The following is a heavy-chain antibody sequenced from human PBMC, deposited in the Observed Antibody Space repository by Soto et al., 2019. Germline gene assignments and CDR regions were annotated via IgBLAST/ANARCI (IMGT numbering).Heavy chain of an antibody. Sequence: SETLSLTCAVYGGPFSGYYWSWIRQPPGKGLEWIGEINHSGSTNYNPSLKSRVSMSVDTSKKNFSLKLNSVTAADTAVYYCARRPYYGSCNYDAPSTDLYAWGQGTTLTLS. CDR1: GGPFSGYY. CDR3: ARRPYYGSCNYDAPSTDLYA. V-gene: IGHV4-34*01. J-gene: IGHJ6*02. D-gene: IGHD3-10*01. CDR2: INHSGST.